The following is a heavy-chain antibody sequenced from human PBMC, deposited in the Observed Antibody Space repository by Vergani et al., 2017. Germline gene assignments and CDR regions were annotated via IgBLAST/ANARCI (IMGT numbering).Heavy chain of an antibody. CDR3: ARVHLRYGYNYSKGYFDY. Sequence: QVQLVQSGAEVKKPGSSVKVSCKASGGTFSSYAISWVRQAPGQGLEWMGGIIPIFGTANYAQEFQGRVTITADESTSTAYMELSSLRSEDTAVYYCARVHLRYGYNYSKGYFDYWGQGTLVTVSS. CDR1: GGTFSSYA. D-gene: IGHD5-24*01. J-gene: IGHJ4*02. CDR2: IIPIFGTA. V-gene: IGHV1-69*01.